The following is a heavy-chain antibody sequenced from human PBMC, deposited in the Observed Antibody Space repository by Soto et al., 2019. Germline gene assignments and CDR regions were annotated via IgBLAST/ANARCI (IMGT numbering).Heavy chain of an antibody. Sequence: ASVKVSCTASGYTFTSYAMHWVRQAPGQRLEWMGWINAGNGNTKYSQKFQGRVTITRDTSASTAYMELSSLRSEDTAVYYCARSIGYYYDSSGRGFDYWGQGTLVTVSS. CDR1: GYTFTSYA. CDR2: INAGNGNT. D-gene: IGHD3-22*01. V-gene: IGHV1-3*01. J-gene: IGHJ4*02. CDR3: ARSIGYYYDSSGRGFDY.